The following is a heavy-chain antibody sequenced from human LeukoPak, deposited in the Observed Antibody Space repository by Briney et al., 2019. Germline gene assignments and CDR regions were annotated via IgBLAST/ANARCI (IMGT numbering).Heavy chain of an antibody. CDR3: ARDSGDSAVAGTGWFDP. J-gene: IGHJ5*02. CDR2: INPNSGGT. V-gene: IGHV1-2*02. Sequence: ASVKVSCKASGYTFTGYYMRWVRQAPGQGLEWMGGINPNSGGTNYAQKFQGRVTMTRDTSISTAYMELSRLRSDDTAVYYCARDSGDSAVAGTGWFDPWGQGTLVTVSS. D-gene: IGHD6-19*01. CDR1: GYTFTGYY.